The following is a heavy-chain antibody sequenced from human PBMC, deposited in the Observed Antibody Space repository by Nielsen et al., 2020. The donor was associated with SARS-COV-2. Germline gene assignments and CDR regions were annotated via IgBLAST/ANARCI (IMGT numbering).Heavy chain of an antibody. V-gene: IGHV3-30*03. CDR3: ARGRFSSSYYFDF. CDR1: GFAFINFN. CDR2: ISYDGSDQ. D-gene: IGHD6-13*01. Sequence: GESLKISCSASGFAFINFNMNWVRQAPGRGLEWVAYISYDGSDQYYEDSLKGRFTISRDNSRNTLSLQMLSLRREDTAVYHCARGRFSSSYYFDFWGQGTLVTVSS. J-gene: IGHJ4*02.